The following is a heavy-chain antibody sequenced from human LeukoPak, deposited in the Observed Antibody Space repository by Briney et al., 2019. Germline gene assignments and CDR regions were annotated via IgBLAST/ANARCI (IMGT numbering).Heavy chain of an antibody. CDR2: IYYSGST. D-gene: IGHD6-19*01. CDR1: GGSISNYY. CDR3: ARQGYISGQGFRNNWFDP. V-gene: IGHV4-59*08. J-gene: IGHJ5*02. Sequence: SSETLSLTCTVSGGSISNYYCSWIRQPPGKGLEWIGYIYYSGSTNYNPSLKSRVTISVDTSKNQFSLKLTSVTAADTAVYYCARQGYISGQGFRNNWFDPWGQGSLVTVSS.